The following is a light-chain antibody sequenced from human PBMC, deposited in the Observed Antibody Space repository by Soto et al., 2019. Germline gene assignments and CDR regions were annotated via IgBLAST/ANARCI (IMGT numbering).Light chain of an antibody. Sequence: EIVLTQSPGTLSSSPGERATISCRASQSVSSSYLAWYQQKPGQAPRLLIYGASSRATGIPDRFSGSGSGTDFTLTISRLEPEDFAVYYCQQYGSSPWTFGQGTNVEIK. CDR2: GAS. CDR3: QQYGSSPWT. CDR1: QSVSSSY. V-gene: IGKV3-20*01. J-gene: IGKJ1*01.